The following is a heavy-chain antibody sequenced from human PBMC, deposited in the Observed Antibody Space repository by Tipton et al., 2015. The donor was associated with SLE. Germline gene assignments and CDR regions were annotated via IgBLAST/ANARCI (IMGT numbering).Heavy chain of an antibody. CDR1: GFAFSDYY. CDR3: ARVLGSFYGMDV. V-gene: IGHV3-11*04. CDR2: MSSSGRTI. J-gene: IGHJ6*02. Sequence: SLRLSCAASGFAFSDYYMSWIRQAPGKGLEWVSYMSSSGRTIYYADSVKGRFTISRDNSKNTLYLQVNSLRAEDTAVYYCARVLGSFYGMDVWGQGTTVTVSS.